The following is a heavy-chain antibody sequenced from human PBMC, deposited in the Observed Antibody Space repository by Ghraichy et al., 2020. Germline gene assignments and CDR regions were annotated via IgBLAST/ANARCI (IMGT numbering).Heavy chain of an antibody. D-gene: IGHD3-10*01. V-gene: IGHV4-38-2*01. J-gene: IGHJ2*01. Sequence: SETRSLTCAVSGYSISSGYYWGWIRQPPGKGLEWIGSIYHSGSTYYNPSLKSRVTISVDTSKNQFSLKLSSVTAADTAVYYCARVPMVRGVIITLWYFDLWGRGTLVTVSS. CDR2: IYHSGST. CDR1: GYSISSGYY. CDR3: ARVPMVRGVIITLWYFDL.